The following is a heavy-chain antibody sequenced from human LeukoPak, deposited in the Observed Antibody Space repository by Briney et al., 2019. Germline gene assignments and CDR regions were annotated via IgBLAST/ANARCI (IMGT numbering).Heavy chain of an antibody. CDR2: ISYDGSNK. V-gene: IGHV3-30-3*01. CDR3: ARSPSPYSSSWYYFDY. D-gene: IGHD6-13*01. CDR1: GFTFSSYA. J-gene: IGHJ4*02. Sequence: PGGSLRLSCAASGFTFSSYAMRWVRQAPGKGLEWVAVISYDGSNKYYADSVKGRFTISRDNSKNTLYLQMNSLRAEDTAVYYCARSPSPYSSSWYYFDYWGQGTLVTVSS.